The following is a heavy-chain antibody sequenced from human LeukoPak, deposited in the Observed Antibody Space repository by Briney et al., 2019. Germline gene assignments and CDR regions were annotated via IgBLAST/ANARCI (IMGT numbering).Heavy chain of an antibody. D-gene: IGHD3-16*02. V-gene: IGHV3-21*01. CDR1: GFTFSSYS. J-gene: IGHJ4*02. CDR3: ASYTFGGVIVSDD. Sequence: PGGSLRLSCAASGFTFSSYSMNWVRQAPGKGLEWVSSISSSSSYIYYADSVKGRFTISRDNAKNSLYLQMNSLRAEDTAVYYCASYTFGGVIVSDDWGQGTLVTVSS. CDR2: ISSSSSYI.